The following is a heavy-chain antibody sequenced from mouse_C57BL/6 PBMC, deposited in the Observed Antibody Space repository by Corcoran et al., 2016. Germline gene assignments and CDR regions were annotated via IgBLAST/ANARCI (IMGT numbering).Heavy chain of an antibody. CDR1: GYTFTDYY. D-gene: IGHD2-1*01. CDR3: ARQQIYYGNPYAMDY. Sequence: QIQLQQSGPELVKPGASVKISCKASGYTFTDYYINWVKQRPGQGLEWIGWIYPGSGNTKYNEKFKGKATLTVDTSSSTAYLQLSSLTSEDSAVYFCARQQIYYGNPYAMDYWGQGTSVTVSS. J-gene: IGHJ4*01. V-gene: IGHV1-84*01. CDR2: IYPGSGNT.